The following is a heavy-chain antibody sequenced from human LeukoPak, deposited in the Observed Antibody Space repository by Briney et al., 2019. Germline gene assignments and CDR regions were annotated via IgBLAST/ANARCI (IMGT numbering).Heavy chain of an antibody. D-gene: IGHD6-6*01. V-gene: IGHV3-21*01. CDR3: ARGRAARPRPLYFDY. CDR1: GFTFSSYS. Sequence: GGSLRLSCAASGFTFSSYSMNWVRQAPGKGLEWVSSISSSSSYIYYADSVKGRFTISRDNAKNSLYLQMNSLRAEDTAVYYCARGRAARPRPLYFDYWGQGTLVTVSS. J-gene: IGHJ4*02. CDR2: ISSSSSYI.